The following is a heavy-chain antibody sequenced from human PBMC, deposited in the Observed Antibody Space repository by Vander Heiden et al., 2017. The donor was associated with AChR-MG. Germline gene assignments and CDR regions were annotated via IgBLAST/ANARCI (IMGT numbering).Heavy chain of an antibody. J-gene: IGHJ5*02. Sequence: QVQLVESGGGVVQPGRSLRLSCAASGFTFSRYGMHWVRQAPGKGLEWVAVISYDGSNKYYADSVKGRFTISRDNSKNTLYLQMNSLRAEDTAVYYCAKDSDGYNTNWFDPWGQGTLVTVSS. V-gene: IGHV3-30*18. D-gene: IGHD5-12*01. CDR3: AKDSDGYNTNWFDP. CDR1: GFTFSRYG. CDR2: ISYDGSNK.